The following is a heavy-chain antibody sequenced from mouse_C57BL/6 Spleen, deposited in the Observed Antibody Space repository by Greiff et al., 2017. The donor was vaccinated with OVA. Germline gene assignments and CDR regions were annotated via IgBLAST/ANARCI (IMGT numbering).Heavy chain of an antibody. V-gene: IGHV1-9*01. D-gene: IGHD1-1*01. CDR1: GYTFTGYW. CDR2: ILPGSGST. CDR3: ARYLYYYGSKDYAMDY. J-gene: IGHJ4*01. Sequence: QVQLKQSGAELMKPGASVKLSCKATGYTFTGYWIEWVKQRPGHGLEWIGEILPGSGSTNYNERFKGKATFTADTSSNTAYMQLSSLTTEDSAIYYCARYLYYYGSKDYAMDYWGQGTSVTVSS.